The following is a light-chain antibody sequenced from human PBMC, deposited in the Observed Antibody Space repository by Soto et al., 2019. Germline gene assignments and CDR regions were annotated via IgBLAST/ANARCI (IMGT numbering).Light chain of an antibody. J-gene: IGKJ4*01. Sequence: EIVMTQSPATLSVSPGERATLSCRASQSVSSNLAWYQQKPGQAPRLLIYGASTRASGIPARFSGSGSGTEFTLTISSLQSADFAVYYCQQYNNLSSLTFGGGTKVEIK. CDR1: QSVSSN. CDR2: GAS. CDR3: QQYNNLSSLT. V-gene: IGKV3-15*01.